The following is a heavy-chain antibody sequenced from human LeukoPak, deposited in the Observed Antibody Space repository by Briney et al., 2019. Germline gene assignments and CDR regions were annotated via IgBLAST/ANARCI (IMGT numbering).Heavy chain of an antibody. J-gene: IGHJ4*02. CDR2: IIPIFGTA. D-gene: IGHD2-15*01. CDR1: GGTFSSYA. CDR3: AKTHRYCSGGSCYLDLSY. V-gene: IGHV1-69*13. Sequence: GASVKVSCKASGGTFSSYAISWVRQAPGQGLEWMGGIIPIFGTANYAQKSQGRVTITADESTSTAYMELSSLRSEDTAVYYCAKTHRYCSGGSCYLDLSYWGQGTLVTVSS.